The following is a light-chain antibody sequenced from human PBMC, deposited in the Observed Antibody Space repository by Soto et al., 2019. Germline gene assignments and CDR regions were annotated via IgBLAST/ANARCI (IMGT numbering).Light chain of an antibody. CDR1: QSISSDY. Sequence: ESVLTQSPGTLSLSPGERATLSCRASQSISSDYFAWYQQTPGQAPRLLIYGASSRDTGIPGRFSGSGSGTDFTLSISRLEPEDFAVYYCQHYGRYPPTFGGGTKVEIK. J-gene: IGKJ4*01. V-gene: IGKV3-20*01. CDR3: QHYGRYPPT. CDR2: GAS.